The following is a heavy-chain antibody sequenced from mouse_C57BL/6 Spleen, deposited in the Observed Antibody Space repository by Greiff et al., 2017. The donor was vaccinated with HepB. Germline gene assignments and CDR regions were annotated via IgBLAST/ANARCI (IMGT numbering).Heavy chain of an antibody. J-gene: IGHJ1*03. CDR3: ARLRSYGRGWYFDV. Sequence: QVQLQQSGAELVKPGASVKMSCKASGYTFTSYWITWVKQRPGQGLEWIGDIYPGSGSTNYNEKFKSKATLTVDTSSSTAYMQLSSLTSEDSAVYYCARLRSYGRGWYFDVWGTGTTVTVSS. D-gene: IGHD1-1*01. V-gene: IGHV1-55*01. CDR2: IYPGSGST. CDR1: GYTFTSYW.